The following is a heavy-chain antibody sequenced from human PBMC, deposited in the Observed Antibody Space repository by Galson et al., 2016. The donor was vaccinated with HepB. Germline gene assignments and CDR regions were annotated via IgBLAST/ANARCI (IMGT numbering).Heavy chain of an antibody. V-gene: IGHV3-30*18. CDR2: VSYDGYSK. J-gene: IGHJ6*02. CDR3: AKDVYTSGSEYGMDV. D-gene: IGHD3-10*01. CDR1: GFFFSNYG. Sequence: SLRLSCAASGFFFSNYGMHWVRQVPGKGLAWVAVVSYDGYSKYYADSVKGRFTISRDNSKTTMYLQMNSLRVEDTAVYYCAKDVYTSGSEYGMDVWGQGTTVTVSS.